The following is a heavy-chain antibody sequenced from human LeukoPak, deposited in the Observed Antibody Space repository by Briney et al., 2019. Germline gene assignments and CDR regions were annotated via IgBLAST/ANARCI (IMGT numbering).Heavy chain of an antibody. J-gene: IGHJ4*02. CDR1: GFSFTNAW. CDR3: TTENS. V-gene: IGHV3-15*01. CDR2: IKTKTVGETT. Sequence: GGSLRLSCVASGFSFTNAWMTWVRQAPGKGLEWVGRIKTKTVGETTDYAAPVKGRFTISRDDSKSTLYLEMNSLKTEDTGVYYCTTENSWGQGTLVTVSS.